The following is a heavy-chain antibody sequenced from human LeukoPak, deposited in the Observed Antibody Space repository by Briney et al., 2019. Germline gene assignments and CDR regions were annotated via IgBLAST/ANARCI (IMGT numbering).Heavy chain of an antibody. J-gene: IGHJ4*02. Sequence: GGSLRLSCAASGFTFSSYAMSWVRQAPGKGLEWVSAISGSGGSTYYADSVKGRFTISRDNAKNSLYLQMNSLRAEDTAVYYCARDFNYYDSSGHDYWGQGTLVTVSS. V-gene: IGHV3-23*01. D-gene: IGHD3-22*01. CDR3: ARDFNYYDSSGHDY. CDR2: ISGSGGST. CDR1: GFTFSSYA.